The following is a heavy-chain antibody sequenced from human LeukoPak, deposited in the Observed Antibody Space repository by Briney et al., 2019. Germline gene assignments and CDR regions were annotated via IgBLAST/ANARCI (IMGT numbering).Heavy chain of an antibody. CDR2: INHSGST. J-gene: IGHJ4*02. CDR1: GGSFSGYY. Sequence: SETLSLTCAVYGGSFSGYYWSWIRQPPGKGLEWIGEINHSGSTNYNPSLKSRVTMSVGTSKNQFSLKLSSVTAADTAVYYCARDAYSSSWYYFDYWGQGTLVTVSS. CDR3: ARDAYSSSWYYFDY. D-gene: IGHD6-13*01. V-gene: IGHV4-34*01.